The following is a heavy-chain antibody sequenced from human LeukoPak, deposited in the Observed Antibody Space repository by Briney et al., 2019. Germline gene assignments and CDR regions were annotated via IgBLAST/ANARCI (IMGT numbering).Heavy chain of an antibody. CDR2: ISAYKGNT. CDR1: GYTFTSYG. Sequence: ASVKVSCKASGYTFTSYGISWVRQAPGQGLEWMGWISAYKGNTNYAQKLQGRVTMTTDTSTSTAYMELRSLRPDDTAVYYCARDCDSSGWYGRINWFDPWGQGTLVTVSS. J-gene: IGHJ5*02. CDR3: ARDCDSSGWYGRINWFDP. V-gene: IGHV1-18*01. D-gene: IGHD6-19*01.